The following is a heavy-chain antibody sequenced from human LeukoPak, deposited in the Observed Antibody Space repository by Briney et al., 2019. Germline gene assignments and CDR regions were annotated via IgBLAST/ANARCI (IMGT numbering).Heavy chain of an antibody. CDR2: ISAYNGNT. J-gene: IGHJ4*02. CDR3: ARGSALVYFDY. D-gene: IGHD6-13*01. CDR1: GYTFTSYG. V-gene: IGHV1-18*01. Sequence: GPVKVSCKASGYTFTSYGISWVRQAPGQGLEWMEWISAYNGNTNYAQKLQGRVTMTTDTSTSTAYMELRSLRSDDTAVYYCARGSALVYFDYWGQGTLVTVSS.